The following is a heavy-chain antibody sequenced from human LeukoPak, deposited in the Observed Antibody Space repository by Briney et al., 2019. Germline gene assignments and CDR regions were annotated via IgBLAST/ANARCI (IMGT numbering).Heavy chain of an antibody. D-gene: IGHD1-1*01. Sequence: GASVKVSCKASGYTFTGYYMHWVRQAPGQGLEWMGWINPNSGGTNYAQKFQGRVTMTRDTSISTAYMELSRLRSDDTAVYYCARERRNWVLLDRLCPLARMSCGNWFDPWGQGTLVTVSS. CDR3: ARERRNWVLLDRLCPLARMSCGNWFDP. CDR2: INPNSGGT. V-gene: IGHV1-2*02. J-gene: IGHJ5*02. CDR1: GYTFTGYY.